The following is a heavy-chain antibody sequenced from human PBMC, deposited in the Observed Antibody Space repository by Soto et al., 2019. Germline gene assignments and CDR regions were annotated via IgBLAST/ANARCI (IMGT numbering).Heavy chain of an antibody. D-gene: IGHD2-21*02. Sequence: QITLKETGPTLVKPTQPLTLTCTFSGFSLRTSGVGVGWIRQPPGKALEWLALIYWDDDKRYSPSLKSRHTLAKDTSKNQVVLTLTNFDPVDGATYYCAGLALMTALWYWGQGILFPVAS. J-gene: IGHJ4*02. CDR2: IYWDDDK. CDR3: AGLALMTALWY. V-gene: IGHV2-5*02. CDR1: GFSLRTSGVG.